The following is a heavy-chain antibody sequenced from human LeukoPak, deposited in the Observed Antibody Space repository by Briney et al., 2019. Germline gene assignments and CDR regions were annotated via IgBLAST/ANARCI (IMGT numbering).Heavy chain of an antibody. Sequence: TSETLSLTCTVSGGSVSSTTYYWSWIRQPPGKGLEWIASINYSGSTYYNPSLKTRVTISVDTSENQFSLKLSSVTAADTAVYYCARYVVYGSGKYYFDYWGQGTLVTVTS. D-gene: IGHD3-10*01. CDR1: GGSVSSTTYY. CDR3: ARYVVYGSGKYYFDY. V-gene: IGHV4-39*01. J-gene: IGHJ4*02. CDR2: INYSGST.